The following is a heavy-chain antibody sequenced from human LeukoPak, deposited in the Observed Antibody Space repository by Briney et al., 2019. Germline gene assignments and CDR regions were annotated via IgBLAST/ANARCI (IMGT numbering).Heavy chain of an antibody. CDR3: AIDYSYYFDY. CDR1: GYTFTGYY. J-gene: IGHJ4*02. D-gene: IGHD5-12*01. V-gene: IGHV1-2*06. CDR2: INPNSGGT. Sequence: ASVKVSCKASGYTFTGYYMHWVRQAPGQGLEWMGRINPNSGGTNYAQKFQGRVTITADESTSTAYMELSSLRSEDTAVYYCAIDYSYYFDYWGQGTLVTVSS.